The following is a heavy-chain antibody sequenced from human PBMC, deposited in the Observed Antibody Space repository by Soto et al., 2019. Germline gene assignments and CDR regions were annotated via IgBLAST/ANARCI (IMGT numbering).Heavy chain of an antibody. Sequence: GGSLRLSCAASGFTFDDYAMHWVRQAPGKGLEWVSYISWNSGNIDYADSVKGRFTISRDNAKNSLYLQMNSLRAEDTALYYCARGSAFIGLDYWGQGTPVTVSS. J-gene: IGHJ4*02. CDR1: GFTFDDYA. D-gene: IGHD1-26*01. CDR2: ISWNSGNI. V-gene: IGHV3-9*01. CDR3: ARGSAFIGLDY.